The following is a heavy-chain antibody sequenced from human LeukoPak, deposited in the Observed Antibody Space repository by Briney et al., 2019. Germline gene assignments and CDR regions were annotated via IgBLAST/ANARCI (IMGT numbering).Heavy chain of an antibody. CDR1: GFTFSSYA. D-gene: IGHD3-10*01. V-gene: IGHV3-23*01. CDR2: ISGSGGST. Sequence: GGSLRLSCAASGFTFSSYAMSWVRQAPGKGLEWVSAISGSGGSTYYADSVKGRFTISRDNSKNTLYLQMNSLRAEDTAVYYCASQWFGELLDCYFDYWGQGTLVTVSS. CDR3: ASQWFGELLDCYFDY. J-gene: IGHJ4*02.